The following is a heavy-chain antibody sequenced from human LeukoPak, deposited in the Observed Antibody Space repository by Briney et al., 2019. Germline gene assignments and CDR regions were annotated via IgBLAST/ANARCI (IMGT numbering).Heavy chain of an antibody. CDR1: GGSISSSSYY. J-gene: IGHJ5*02. CDR3: ARVPGYGSGSKNWFDP. Sequence: SETLSLTCTVSGGSISSSSYYWGWIRQPPGKGLEWIGSIYYSGSTYYNPSLKSRVTISVDTSKNQFSLKLSSVTAADTAVYYCARVPGYGSGSKNWFDPWGQGTLVTVSS. D-gene: IGHD3-10*01. CDR2: IYYSGST. V-gene: IGHV4-39*07.